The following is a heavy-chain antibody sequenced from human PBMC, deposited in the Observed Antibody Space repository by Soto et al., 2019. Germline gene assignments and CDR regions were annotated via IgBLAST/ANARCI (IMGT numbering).Heavy chain of an antibody. CDR2: INHSGST. D-gene: IGHD6-13*01. CDR1: GGSFSGYY. V-gene: IGHV4-34*09. Sequence: PSETLSLTCAVYGGSFSGYYWSWIRQPPGKGLEWIGEINHSGSTNYNPSLKSRVTISVDTSKNQFSLKLSSVTAADTAVYYCAREKYSSSWYLDYWGQGTLVTVSS. J-gene: IGHJ4*02. CDR3: AREKYSSSWYLDY.